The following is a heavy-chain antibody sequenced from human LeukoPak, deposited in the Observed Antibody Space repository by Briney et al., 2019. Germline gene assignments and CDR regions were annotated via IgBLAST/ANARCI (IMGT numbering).Heavy chain of an antibody. Sequence: PSETLSLTCTVSGGSISSYYWSWIRQPPGKRLEWIGSIYYSGSTYYNPSLKSRVTISVDTSKNQFSLKLSSVTAADTAVYYCARHLRITMVRGVIEAPGAFDIWGQGTMVTVSS. V-gene: IGHV4-39*01. CDR2: IYYSGST. CDR1: GGSISSYY. J-gene: IGHJ3*02. D-gene: IGHD3-10*01. CDR3: ARHLRITMVRGVIEAPGAFDI.